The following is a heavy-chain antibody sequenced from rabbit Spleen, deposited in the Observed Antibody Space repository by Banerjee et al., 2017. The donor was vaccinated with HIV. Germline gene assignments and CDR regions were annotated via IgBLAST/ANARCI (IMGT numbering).Heavy chain of an antibody. J-gene: IGHJ6*01. CDR1: GIDFSNYNF. CDR2: IDIGSRDFT. CDR3: ARDTGSSFSTYGMDL. Sequence: QEQLEESGGGLVQPGASLTLTCKASGIDFSNYNFVCWVRQAPGKGLEWIACIDIGSRDFTYIASWAKGRFTISKTSSTTVTLQMTSLTVADTATYFCARDTGSSFSTYGMDLWGPGTLVTVS. V-gene: IGHV1S45*01. D-gene: IGHD8-1*01.